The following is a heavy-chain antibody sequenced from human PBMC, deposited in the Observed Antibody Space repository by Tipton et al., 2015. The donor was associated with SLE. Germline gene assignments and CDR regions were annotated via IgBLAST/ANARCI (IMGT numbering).Heavy chain of an antibody. D-gene: IGHD1-14*01. J-gene: IGHJ4*02. V-gene: IGHV4-38-2*02. Sequence: TLSLTCTVSGYSISSGYYWGWIRQPPGKGLECIGSVYYSGSTYYNPSLKSRVTTSVDTSKNQFSLSLYSVTVEDTAVYYCVRQGTGFGSGRDDYWGQGILVTVSS. CDR3: VRQGTGFGSGRDDY. CDR1: GYSISSGYY. CDR2: VYYSGST.